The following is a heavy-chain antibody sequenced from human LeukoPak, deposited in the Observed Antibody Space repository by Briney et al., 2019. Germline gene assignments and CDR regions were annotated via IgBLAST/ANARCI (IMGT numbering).Heavy chain of an antibody. D-gene: IGHD2-2*01. V-gene: IGHV4-59*01. CDR3: AKWNQLPMGSFDY. CDR2: IYYTGST. J-gene: IGHJ4*02. CDR1: GGSISSFY. Sequence: SETLSLTCTVSGGSISSFYWSWIRQPPGKGLEWIGYIYYTGSTNYNPSLKSRVTISVDTSKNQFSLKLSSVTAADTAVYYCAKWNQLPMGSFDYWGQGTLVTVSS.